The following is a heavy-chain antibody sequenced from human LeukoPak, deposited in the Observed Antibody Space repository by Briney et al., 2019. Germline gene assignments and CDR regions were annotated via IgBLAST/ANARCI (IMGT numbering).Heavy chain of an antibody. CDR3: ARDHVEQWLDEASLDY. J-gene: IGHJ4*02. D-gene: IGHD6-19*01. CDR2: IDDSGVIR. CDR1: GFTFKTHA. V-gene: IGHV3-23*01. Sequence: GGSLRLSCVASGFTFKTHAMSWVRQAPGKGLEWVSRIDDSGVIRSYADSVKGRFTISRDNSKMTLTLQMNSLRAEDTAVYYCARDHVEQWLDEASLDYWGQGTLVTVSS.